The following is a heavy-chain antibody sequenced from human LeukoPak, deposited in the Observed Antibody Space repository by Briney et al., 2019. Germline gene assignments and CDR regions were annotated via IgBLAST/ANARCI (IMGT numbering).Heavy chain of an antibody. Sequence: GASVKVSCKASGYTFTGYYMHWVRQAPGQGLEWMGWINPNSGGTNYAQKFQGRVTMTRDTSISTAYMELSRLRSDDTAVYYCARVGGYDSSGYAIDYWGQGTLVTVSS. D-gene: IGHD3-22*01. CDR3: ARVGGYDSSGYAIDY. CDR1: GYTFTGYY. J-gene: IGHJ4*02. CDR2: INPNSGGT. V-gene: IGHV1-2*02.